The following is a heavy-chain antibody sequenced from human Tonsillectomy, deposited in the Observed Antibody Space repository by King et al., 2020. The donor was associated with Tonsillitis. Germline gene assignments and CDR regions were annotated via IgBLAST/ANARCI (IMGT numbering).Heavy chain of an antibody. CDR1: GFTFSSYW. V-gene: IGHV3-7*01. Sequence: VQLVESGGGLVQPGGSLRLSCAASGFTFSSYWMSWVRQAPGKGLEWVANIKQDGSEKYYVDSVKGRFTISRDNAKNSLYLQMNSLRAEDTAVYYCASDYEDDWNYLGDYYYYYGMDVWGQGTTVTVSS. CDR2: IKQDGSEK. J-gene: IGHJ6*02. D-gene: IGHD1-7*01. CDR3: ASDYEDDWNYLGDYYYYYGMDV.